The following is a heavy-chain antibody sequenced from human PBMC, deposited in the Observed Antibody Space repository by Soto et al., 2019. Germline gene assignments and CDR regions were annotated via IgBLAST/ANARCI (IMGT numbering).Heavy chain of an antibody. CDR3: ARATRLLWFGELLSHYYYYGMDV. D-gene: IGHD3-10*01. J-gene: IGHJ6*02. V-gene: IGHV1-8*01. CDR1: GYTFTMYD. Sequence: WGSVKVSCKASGYTFTMYDINGVVQSSLQWRDGMGCMNPNSGNTGYAQKFQGRVTMTRNTSISTAYMELSSLRSEDTAVYYCARATRLLWFGELLSHYYYYGMDVWGQGTTVTVSS. CDR2: MNPNSGNT.